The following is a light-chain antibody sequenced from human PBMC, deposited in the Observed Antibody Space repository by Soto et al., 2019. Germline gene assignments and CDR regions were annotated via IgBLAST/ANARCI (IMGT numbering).Light chain of an antibody. J-gene: IGLJ1*01. V-gene: IGLV1-40*01. CDR2: GNS. CDR3: QSYDSSLSGSDG. CDR1: STNIGAGYD. Sequence: QSALTQPPPVSGAPGQRVTISCTGSSTNIGAGYDVPWYQQLPGTAPQLLVYGNSNRPSRVPDRFSHSKSGTSASLAITGLQAGDEADYYCQSYDSSLSGSDGFGTGTKCTVL.